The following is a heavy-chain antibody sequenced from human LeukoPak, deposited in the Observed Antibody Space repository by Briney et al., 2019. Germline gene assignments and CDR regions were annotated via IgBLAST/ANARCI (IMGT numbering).Heavy chain of an antibody. CDR3: ARNRGYSYGYGDY. Sequence: ASVKVSCRASGYTFTGYYMHWVRQAPGQGLEWIGWINPNHGDTNYAQKFQDRVSMTRDTSISTAYMHLSRLRSADTAVYYCARNRGYSYGYGDYWGQGTLVTVSS. CDR2: INPNHGDT. J-gene: IGHJ4*02. V-gene: IGHV1-2*02. CDR1: GYTFTGYY. D-gene: IGHD5-18*01.